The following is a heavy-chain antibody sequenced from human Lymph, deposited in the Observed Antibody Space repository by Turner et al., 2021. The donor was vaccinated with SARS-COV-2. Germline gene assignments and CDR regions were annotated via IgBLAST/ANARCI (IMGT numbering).Heavy chain of an antibody. J-gene: IGHJ4*02. Sequence: QVQLVESGGGVVQPGRSLRLSCAASGFTFSSYAMYWVRQAPGKGLEWVAVISYDGSNKYYADSVKGRCTISRDNSKNTLYLQMNSLRAEDTAVYYCARGDYYGSGSFPGKTFDYWGQGTLVTVSS. CDR1: GFTFSSYA. CDR3: ARGDYYGSGSFPGKTFDY. CDR2: ISYDGSNK. D-gene: IGHD3-10*01. V-gene: IGHV3-30-3*01.